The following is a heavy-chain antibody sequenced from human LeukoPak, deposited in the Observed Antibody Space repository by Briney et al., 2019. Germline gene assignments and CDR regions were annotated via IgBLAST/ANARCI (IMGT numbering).Heavy chain of an antibody. Sequence: GGSLRLSCAASGFTFDDYGMSWVRQAPGKGLEWVSSISSSSSYIYYADSVKGRFTISRDNAKNSLYLQMNSLRAEDTAVYYCARGIREQWLVGGYWGQGTLVTVSS. V-gene: IGHV3-21*01. CDR1: GFTFDDYG. CDR2: ISSSSSYI. J-gene: IGHJ4*02. CDR3: ARGIREQWLVGGY. D-gene: IGHD6-19*01.